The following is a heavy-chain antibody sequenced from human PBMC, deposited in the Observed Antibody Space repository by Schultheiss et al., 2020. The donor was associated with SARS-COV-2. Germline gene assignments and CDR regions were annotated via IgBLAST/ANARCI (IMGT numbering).Heavy chain of an antibody. CDR2: ISWNSGSI. CDR1: GFTFDDYA. D-gene: IGHD3-16*02. CDR3: AKDISNMITFGGVIVINAFDI. J-gene: IGHJ3*02. Sequence: SLKISCAASGFTFDDYAMHWVRQAPGKGLEWVSGISWNSGSIGYADSVKGRFTISRDNAKNSLYLQMNSLRAEDTALYYCAKDISNMITFGGVIVINAFDIWGQGRMVTVAS. V-gene: IGHV3-9*01.